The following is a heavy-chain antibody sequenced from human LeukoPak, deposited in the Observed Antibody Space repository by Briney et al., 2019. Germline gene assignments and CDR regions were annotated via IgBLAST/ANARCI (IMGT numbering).Heavy chain of an antibody. CDR1: GGSFSGYY. Sequence: SEILSLTCAVYGGSFSGYYWSWIRQPPGKGLEWIGEINHSGSTNYNPSLKSRVTISVDTSKNQFSLKLSSVTAADTAVYYCARGGWVVTSFDYWDQGTLVTVSS. CDR2: INHSGST. D-gene: IGHD3-22*01. CDR3: ARGGWVVTSFDY. V-gene: IGHV4-34*01. J-gene: IGHJ4*02.